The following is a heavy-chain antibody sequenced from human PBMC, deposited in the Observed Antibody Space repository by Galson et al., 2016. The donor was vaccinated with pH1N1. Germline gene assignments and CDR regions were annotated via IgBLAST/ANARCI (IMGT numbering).Heavy chain of an antibody. CDR3: ARGRAKGGAGAGSSPYYLDF. CDR2: VSGTGST. J-gene: IGHJ4*02. Sequence: TLSLTCTVSGGSISSDSDYWNWIRQPAGKGLEWIGRVSGTGSTNYNPSLKSRVTISIDTSKNQFSLDLTSVTAADTAVYYCARGRAKGGAGAGSSPYYLDFWGLGTRVTVSS. V-gene: IGHV4-61*02. CDR1: GGSISSDSDY. D-gene: IGHD6-13*01.